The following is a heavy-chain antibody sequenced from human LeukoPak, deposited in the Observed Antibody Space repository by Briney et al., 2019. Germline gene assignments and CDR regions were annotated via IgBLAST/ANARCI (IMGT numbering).Heavy chain of an antibody. D-gene: IGHD6-19*01. CDR3: AKDPMYSSGWYVDH. J-gene: IGHJ4*02. V-gene: IGHV3-23*01. Sequence: GGSLRLSCAASGFISKSYAMNWVRQAPGKGLEWVSSISESGDSTHYADSVKGRFTISRDNSLNTLYLQMNSLRAEDTAVYYCAKDPMYSSGWYVDHWGQGILVTVSS. CDR2: ISESGDST. CDR1: GFISKSYA.